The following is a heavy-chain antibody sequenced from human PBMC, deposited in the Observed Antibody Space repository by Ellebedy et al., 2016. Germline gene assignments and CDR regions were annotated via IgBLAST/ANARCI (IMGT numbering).Heavy chain of an antibody. V-gene: IGHV4-59*12. CDR1: GGSISSYY. D-gene: IGHD2-2*01. CDR2: IYYSGST. CDR3: ARTSYQLGIDY. J-gene: IGHJ4*02. Sequence: SETLSLXXTVSGGSISSYYWSWIRQPPGKGLEWIGSIYYSGSTYYNPSLKSRVTISVDTSKNQFSLKLSSVTAADTAVYYCARTSYQLGIDYWGQGTLVTVSS.